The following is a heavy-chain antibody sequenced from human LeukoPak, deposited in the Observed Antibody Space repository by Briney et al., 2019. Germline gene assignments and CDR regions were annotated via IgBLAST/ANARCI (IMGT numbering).Heavy chain of an antibody. CDR1: GITLSNYG. D-gene: IGHD3-22*01. CDR2: ISDSGGRT. CDR3: AKRGVVIRVILVGFHKEAYYFDS. J-gene: IGHJ4*02. Sequence: GGSLRLSWAVSGITLSNYGMSWVRQVPGKGLEWVAGISDSGGRTNYADSVKGRFTISRDNPKNTLYLQMNSLRAEDTAVYFCAKRGVVIRVILVGFHKEAYYFDSWCQGALVTVSS. V-gene: IGHV3-23*01.